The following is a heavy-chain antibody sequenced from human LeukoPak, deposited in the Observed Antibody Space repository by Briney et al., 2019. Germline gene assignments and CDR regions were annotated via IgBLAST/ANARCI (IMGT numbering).Heavy chain of an antibody. CDR1: GGSISSGSYY. V-gene: IGHV4-61*02. CDR2: IYTSGST. Sequence: PSQTLSLTCTVSGGSISSGSYYWSWIRQPAGKGLEWIGRIYTSGSTNYNPSLKSRVTISVDTSKNQFSLKLSSVTAADTAVYYCAREQQLVPNGFAPWGQGPLVTVSS. J-gene: IGHJ5*02. CDR3: AREQQLVPNGFAP. D-gene: IGHD6-13*01.